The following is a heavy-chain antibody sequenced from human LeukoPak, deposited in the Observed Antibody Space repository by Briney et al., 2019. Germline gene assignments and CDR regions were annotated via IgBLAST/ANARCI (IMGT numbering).Heavy chain of an antibody. Sequence: SETLSLTCTVSGGSLSSYYWSWIRQPPGKGLEWIGYIYYSGSTNYNPSLKSRVTISVDTSKNQFSLKLSSVTAADTAVYYCARRYSSGWYPSGYFDYWGQGTLVTVSS. J-gene: IGHJ4*02. CDR2: IYYSGST. CDR3: ARRYSSGWYPSGYFDY. D-gene: IGHD6-19*01. CDR1: GGSLSSYY. V-gene: IGHV4-59*01.